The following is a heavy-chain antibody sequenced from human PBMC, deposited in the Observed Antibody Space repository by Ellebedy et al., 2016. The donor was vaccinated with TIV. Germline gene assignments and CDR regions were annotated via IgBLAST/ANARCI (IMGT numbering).Heavy chain of an antibody. D-gene: IGHD3-22*01. J-gene: IGHJ2*01. Sequence: SETLSLTCVVSGGSVGSSVWWSWVRQPPGKGLEWIGEAYYTGSFNYNPSLKSRVTISVDTSKNQFSLKLSSVTAADTAVYYCARARYYYDSSGYRYWYFDLWGRGTLVTVSS. CDR1: GGSVGSSVW. CDR3: ARARYYYDSSGYRYWYFDL. CDR2: AYYTGSF. V-gene: IGHV4/OR15-8*01.